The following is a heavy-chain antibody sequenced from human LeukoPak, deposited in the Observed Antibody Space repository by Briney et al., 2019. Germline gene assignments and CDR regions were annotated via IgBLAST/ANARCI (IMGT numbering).Heavy chain of an antibody. V-gene: IGHV1-69*13. Sequence: ASVKVSCKAPGGTFSSYAITWVRQAPGQGLEWMGGIIPIFGTANYAQKFQGRVTITADESTRTAYMELSSLRSEDTAVYYCARGLGDFWSGFFDYWGQGTLVTVSS. CDR3: ARGLGDFWSGFFDY. CDR2: IIPIFGTA. D-gene: IGHD3-3*01. CDR1: GGTFSSYA. J-gene: IGHJ4*02.